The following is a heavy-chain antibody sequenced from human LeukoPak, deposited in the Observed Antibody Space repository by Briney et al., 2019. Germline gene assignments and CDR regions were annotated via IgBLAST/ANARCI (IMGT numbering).Heavy chain of an antibody. Sequence: GGSLRLSCAASGFTFSSNWMSWVRQAPGKGLEWVANIKYDGGEKYYVDSVKGRFTISRDNAKNSLYLQMNSLRAEDTALYYCAKGIRYFDWLSFFDPWGQGTLVTVSS. V-gene: IGHV3-7*03. J-gene: IGHJ5*02. CDR1: GFTFSSNW. CDR2: IKYDGGEK. CDR3: AKGIRYFDWLSFFDP. D-gene: IGHD3-9*01.